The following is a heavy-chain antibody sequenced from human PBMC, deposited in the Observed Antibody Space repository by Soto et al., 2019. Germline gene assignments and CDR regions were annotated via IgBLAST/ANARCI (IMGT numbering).Heavy chain of an antibody. CDR1: GGSISSGGYY. D-gene: IGHD6-13*01. J-gene: IGHJ6*02. CDR3: ARRSGGSSWYDDYYGMDV. V-gene: IGHV4-31*03. CDR2: IYYSGST. Sequence: PSETLSLTCTVSGGSISSGGYYWSWIRQHPGKGLEWIGYIYYSGSTYYNPSLKSRVTISVDTSKNQFSLKLSSVTAADTAVYYWARRSGGSSWYDDYYGMDVWGQGTTVTVSS.